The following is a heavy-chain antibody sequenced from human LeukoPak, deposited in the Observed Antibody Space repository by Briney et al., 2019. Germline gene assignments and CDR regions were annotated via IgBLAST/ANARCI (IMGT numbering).Heavy chain of an antibody. J-gene: IGHJ4*02. D-gene: IGHD2-15*01. V-gene: IGHV3-30*02. Sequence: GGSLRLSCAASGFTFSSYGMHWVRQAPGKGLEWVAFIRYDGSNKYYADSVKGRFTISRDNSKNTLYLQMNSLRAEDTAVYYCAKVPPRIGSSYYFDYWGQGTLVTVSS. CDR1: GFTFSSYG. CDR2: IRYDGSNK. CDR3: AKVPPRIGSSYYFDY.